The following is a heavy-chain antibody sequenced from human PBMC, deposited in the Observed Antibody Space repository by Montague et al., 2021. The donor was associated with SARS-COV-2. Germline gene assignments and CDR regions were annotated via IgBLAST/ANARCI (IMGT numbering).Heavy chain of an antibody. D-gene: IGHD3-10*01. CDR2: TYYRSKWYN. CDR1: GDSVSSNSAA. CDR3: ARDLDYYGSGSYPEGFDP. Sequence: CAISGDSVSSNSAAWNWIRQSPSRGLEWLGRTYYRSKWYNDYAVSVKSRITINPDTSKNQFSLQLNSVTPEDTAVYYCARDLDYYGSGSYPEGFDPWSQGTLVTVSS. V-gene: IGHV6-1*01. J-gene: IGHJ5*02.